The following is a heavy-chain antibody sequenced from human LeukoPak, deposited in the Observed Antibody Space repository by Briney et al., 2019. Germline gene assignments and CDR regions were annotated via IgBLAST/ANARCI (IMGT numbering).Heavy chain of an antibody. Sequence: GGSLRLSCAASGFTFSSYGMSWVRQAPGKGLEWVSAISGSGGSTYYADSVKGRFTISRDNSKNTLYLQMNSLRAEDTAVYYCAKAGPYYYDSSGYYYYYYYYMDVWGKGTTVTISS. CDR3: AKAGPYYYDSSGYYYYYYYYMDV. J-gene: IGHJ6*03. CDR2: ISGSGGST. V-gene: IGHV3-23*01. CDR1: GFTFSSYG. D-gene: IGHD3-22*01.